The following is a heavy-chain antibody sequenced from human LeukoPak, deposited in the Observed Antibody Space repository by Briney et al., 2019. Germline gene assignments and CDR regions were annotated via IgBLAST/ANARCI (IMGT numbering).Heavy chain of an antibody. CDR3: ARGAVLTGYSH. D-gene: IGHD3-9*01. CDR1: GYTFSDYY. J-gene: IGHJ4*02. CDR2: INPNSGCT. Sequence: ASVKVSCKASGYTFSDYYINWVRQAPGQGLEWMAWINPNSGCTNYAQKSQGRVTMTRDTSITTAYMELSRLTSDDTAVYYCARGAVLTGYSHWGQGTLVTVTS. V-gene: IGHV1-2*02.